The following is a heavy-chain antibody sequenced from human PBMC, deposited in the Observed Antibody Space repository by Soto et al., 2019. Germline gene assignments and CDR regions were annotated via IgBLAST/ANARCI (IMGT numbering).Heavy chain of an antibody. CDR2: IYYSGST. CDR1: GGSISSGGYY. V-gene: IGHV4-31*03. Sequence: SETLSLTCTVSGGSISSGGYYWSWIRQHPGKGLEWIGYIYYSGSTYYNPSLKSRVTISLDTSNNQFSLKLSSVTAADTAVYYCARGFKSQTYYYYYMDVWGKGTTVTVSS. J-gene: IGHJ6*03. CDR3: ARGFKSQTYYYYYMDV.